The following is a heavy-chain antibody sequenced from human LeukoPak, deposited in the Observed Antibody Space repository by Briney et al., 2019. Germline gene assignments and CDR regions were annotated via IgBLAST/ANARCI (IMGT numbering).Heavy chain of an antibody. V-gene: IGHV3-23*01. J-gene: IGHJ6*02. Sequence: GGSLRLSCAASGFTFSSYAMSWVRQAPGKGLEWVSAISGSGGSTYYADSVKGRFTISRDNSKNTLYLQMNSLRAEDTAVYYCAKDRVRLMATITSGMDVWGQGTTVTVSS. CDR1: GFTFSSYA. D-gene: IGHD5-24*01. CDR2: ISGSGGST. CDR3: AKDRVRLMATITSGMDV.